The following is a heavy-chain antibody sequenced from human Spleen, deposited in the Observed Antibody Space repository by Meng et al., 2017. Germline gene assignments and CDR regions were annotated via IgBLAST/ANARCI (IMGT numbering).Heavy chain of an antibody. V-gene: IGHV4-4*02. CDR1: GGSISSSNW. CDR2: INHSGST. CDR3: ARGPTTMAHDFDY. Sequence: QVHLQESGPGLVKPSETLSLTCAVSGGSISSSNWSWIRQPPGKGLEWIGEINHSGSTNYNPSLESRATISVDTSQNNLSLKLSSVTAADSAVYYCARGPTTMAHDFDYWGQGTLVTVSS. D-gene: IGHD4-11*01. J-gene: IGHJ4*02.